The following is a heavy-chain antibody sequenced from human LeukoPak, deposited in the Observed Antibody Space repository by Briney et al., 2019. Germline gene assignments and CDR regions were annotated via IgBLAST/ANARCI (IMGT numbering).Heavy chain of an antibody. CDR1: GDSISSVHY. CDR2: IYETGST. J-gene: IGHJ3*01. CDR3: VRPDDNSFDF. Sequence: SETLSLTCTVSGDSISSVHYWGWIRPPPGRGLEWIGNIYETGSTNYDPSLKSRVTISVDTSKNQFSLKLSSVTAADTAVYYCVRPDDNSFDFWGQGTMVTVSS. D-gene: IGHD3-9*01. V-gene: IGHV4-38-2*02.